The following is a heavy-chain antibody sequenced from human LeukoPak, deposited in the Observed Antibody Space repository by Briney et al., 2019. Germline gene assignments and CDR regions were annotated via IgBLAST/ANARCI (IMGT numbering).Heavy chain of an antibody. Sequence: ASVKVSCKVSGYTLTELSMHWVRQAPGKGLEWMGGSDPEDGETIYAQKFQGRVTMTEDASTDTAYMELNSLRSEDTAVYYCATVSAVNLAEYFQHWGQGTLVTVSS. CDR1: GYTLTELS. D-gene: IGHD4-11*01. CDR2: SDPEDGET. V-gene: IGHV1-24*01. CDR3: ATVSAVNLAEYFQH. J-gene: IGHJ1*01.